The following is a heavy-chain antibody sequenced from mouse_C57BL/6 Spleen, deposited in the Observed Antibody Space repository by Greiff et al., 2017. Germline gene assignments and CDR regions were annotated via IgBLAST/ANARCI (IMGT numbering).Heavy chain of an antibody. V-gene: IGHV1-50*01. CDR1: GYTFTSYW. J-gene: IGHJ2*01. D-gene: IGHD3-2*02. CDR2: IDPSDSYT. Sequence: QVQLQQPGAELVKPGASVKLSCKASGYTFTSYWMQWVKQRPGQGLEWIGEIDPSDSYTNYNQKFKGKATLTVDPSSSTAYMQLSSLTSEDSAVYYCARDAFSSGRGYFDYWGQGTTLTVSS. CDR3: ARDAFSSGRGYFDY.